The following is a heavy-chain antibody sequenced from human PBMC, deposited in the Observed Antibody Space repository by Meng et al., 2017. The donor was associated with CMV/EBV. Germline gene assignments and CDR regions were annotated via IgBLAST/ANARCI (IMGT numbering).Heavy chain of an antibody. CDR2: IGTAGDT. J-gene: IGHJ3*01. CDR1: GFTFSNYD. CDR3: ARGASSTDAFDF. D-gene: IGHD6-6*01. Sequence: LSLTCAASGFTFSNYDMHWVRQATGKGLEWVSSIGTAGDTYYPGSVKGRFSISRENAKNSLYLQINRLRAGDTAVYYCARGASSTDAFDFWGPGTVVTVSS. V-gene: IGHV3-13*01.